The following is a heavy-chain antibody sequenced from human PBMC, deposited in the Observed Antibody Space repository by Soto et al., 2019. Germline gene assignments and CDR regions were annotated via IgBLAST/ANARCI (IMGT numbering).Heavy chain of an antibody. D-gene: IGHD2-8*01. CDR2: IYYSGST. Sequence: PSETLSLTCTVSGGSISSSSYYWGWIRQPPGKGLEWIGSIYYSGSTYYNPSLKSRVTISVDTSKNQFSLKLSSVTAADPAVYYCARLIQEYCTNGVCYGNWSDPWGQGTLVTVSS. J-gene: IGHJ5*02. CDR1: GGSISSSSYY. CDR3: ARLIQEYCTNGVCYGNWSDP. V-gene: IGHV4-39*01.